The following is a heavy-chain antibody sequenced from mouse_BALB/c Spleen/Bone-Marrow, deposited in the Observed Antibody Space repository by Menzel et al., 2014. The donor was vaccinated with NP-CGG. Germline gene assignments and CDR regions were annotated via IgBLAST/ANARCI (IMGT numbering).Heavy chain of an antibody. CDR2: INPSPGLS. D-gene: IGHD1-1*01. Sequence: VQGVESVAELATPGPSAKMSCRASGYTFTSYWMHWVKQRPGQGLEWIGYINPSPGLSHYNPKFKDKAPFTSAKSFSTAFMQLSSLTSEDSAVYYCAKYGSPSYYSDYWGQVTTLPV. CDR3: AKYGSPSYYSDY. V-gene: IGHV1-4*01. CDR1: GYTFTSYW. J-gene: IGHJ2*01.